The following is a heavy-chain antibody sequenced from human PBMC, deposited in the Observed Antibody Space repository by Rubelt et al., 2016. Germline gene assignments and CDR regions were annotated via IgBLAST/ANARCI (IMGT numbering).Heavy chain of an antibody. D-gene: IGHD3-16*01. Sequence: GGSLRLSCAASGFTFNNYAMSWVRQAPGKGLEWLSAISRSGGSTYYADSVKVRFTISRDNSENTLYLQLNSLRAEDTAVYYCSRDYVGYWGQGTLVTVSS. J-gene: IGHJ4*02. CDR2: ISRSGGST. CDR1: GFTFNNYA. V-gene: IGHV3-23*01. CDR3: SRDYVGY.